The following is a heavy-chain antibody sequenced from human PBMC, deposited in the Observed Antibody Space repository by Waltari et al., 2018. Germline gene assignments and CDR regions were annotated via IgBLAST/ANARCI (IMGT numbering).Heavy chain of an antibody. J-gene: IGHJ4*02. CDR2: IIPILGIA. V-gene: IGHV1-69*04. D-gene: IGHD2-15*01. Sequence: QVQLVQSGAEVKKPGSPVKVSCKASGGTFSSYANSWVRQAPGQGLEWMGGIIPILGIANYAQKFQGRVTITADESTSTAYMELSSLRSEDTAVYYCARGYCSGGSCYPIDYWGQGTLVTVSS. CDR1: GGTFSSYA. CDR3: ARGYCSGGSCYPIDY.